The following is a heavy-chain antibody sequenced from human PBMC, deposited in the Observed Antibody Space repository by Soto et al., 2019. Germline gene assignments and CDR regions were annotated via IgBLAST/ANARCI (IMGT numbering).Heavy chain of an antibody. CDR2: VYYTGST. CDR3: ARSVAVPGAHIDY. Sequence: SETLSLXCTVSGVSISSYYWSWIRQSPGKGLEWLGYVYYTGSTNYSPSLRSRVSISVDTSKNEFSLRLSSVTAADTAVYFCARSVAVPGAHIDYWGQGTQVTVSS. V-gene: IGHV4-59*01. D-gene: IGHD6-19*01. J-gene: IGHJ4*02. CDR1: GVSISSYY.